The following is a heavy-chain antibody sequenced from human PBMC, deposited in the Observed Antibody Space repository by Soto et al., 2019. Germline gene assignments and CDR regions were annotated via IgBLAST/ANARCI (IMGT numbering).Heavy chain of an antibody. D-gene: IGHD3-22*01. CDR2: ISAYNGNT. CDR3: ARLYYYDSSGFYFDY. J-gene: IGHJ4*02. CDR1: GYTFTSYG. Sequence: PSVKVSCKASGYTFTSYGISWVRQAPGQGLEWMGWISAYNGNTNYAQKLQGRVTMTTDTSTSTAYMELRSLRSDDTAVYYCARLYYYDSSGFYFDYWGQGTLVTVSS. V-gene: IGHV1-18*01.